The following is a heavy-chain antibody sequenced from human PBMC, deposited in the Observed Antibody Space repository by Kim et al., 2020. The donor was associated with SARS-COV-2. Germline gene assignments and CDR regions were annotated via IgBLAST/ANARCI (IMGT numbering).Heavy chain of an antibody. J-gene: IGHJ6*02. V-gene: IGHV3-30*04. CDR2: ISYDGSNK. Sequence: GGSLRLSCAASGFTFSSYAMHWVRQAPGKGLEWVAVISYDGSNKYYADSVKGRFTISRDNSKNTLYLQMNSLRAEDTAVYYCARDGPLESGYFDWLLPAYYYYGMDVWGQGTTVTVSS. CDR1: GFTFSSYA. D-gene: IGHD3-9*01. CDR3: ARDGPLESGYFDWLLPAYYYYGMDV.